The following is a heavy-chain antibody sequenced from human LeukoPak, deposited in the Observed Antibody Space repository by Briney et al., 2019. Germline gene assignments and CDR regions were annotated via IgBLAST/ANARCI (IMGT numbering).Heavy chain of an antibody. CDR1: GFTLSSYS. J-gene: IGHJ4*02. V-gene: IGHV3-21*01. CDR2: ISSSSSYI. CDR3: ARDHERGYSGPSGY. D-gene: IGHD5-12*01. Sequence: GGSLRLSCAASGFTLSSYSMNWVRQAPGKGLEWVSSISSSSSYIYYADSVKGRFTISRDNAKNSLYLQMNSLRAEDTAVYYCARDHERGYSGPSGYWGQGTLVTVSS.